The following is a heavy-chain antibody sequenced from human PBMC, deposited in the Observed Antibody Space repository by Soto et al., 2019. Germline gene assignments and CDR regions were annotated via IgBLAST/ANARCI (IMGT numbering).Heavy chain of an antibody. CDR2: VIRSGTDT. CDR1: GFTFSNYA. J-gene: IGHJ4*02. Sequence: EVQLLESGGGLVQPGGSLRLSCAASGFTFSNYAMNWVRQAPGKGLEWVSVVIRSGTDTYYADSVKGRFTISRDNSKNTLYLQMNSVRAEDTAIYYYERDYSGSYDFWGRGTLVTVSS. CDR3: ERDYSGSYDF. D-gene: IGHD1-26*01. V-gene: IGHV3-23*01.